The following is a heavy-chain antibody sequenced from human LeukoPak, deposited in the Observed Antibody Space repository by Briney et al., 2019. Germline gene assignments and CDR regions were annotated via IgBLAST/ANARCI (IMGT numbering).Heavy chain of an antibody. CDR2: IYTSGRA. V-gene: IGHV4-4*07. CDR1: GGSINSYH. CDR3: AKGADRRYFDY. J-gene: IGHJ4*02. D-gene: IGHD6-19*01. Sequence: PSETLSLTCTVSGGSINSYHWSWIRQPPGKGLEWIGRIYTSGRANYNPSFRSRVTMSVDTSKNQCSLKLTSVTAAGTAVYYCAKGADRRYFDYWGQGTLVTVSS.